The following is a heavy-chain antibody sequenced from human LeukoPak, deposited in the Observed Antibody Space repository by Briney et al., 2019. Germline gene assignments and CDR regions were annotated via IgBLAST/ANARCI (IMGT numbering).Heavy chain of an antibody. Sequence: ASVEVSCKASGYTFTSYDINWVRQATGQGLEWMGWMNPNSGNTGYAQKFQGRVTMTRNTSISTAYMELSSLRSEDTAVYYCAFSSGWYEAFDIWGQGTMVTVSS. CDR1: GYTFTSYD. D-gene: IGHD6-19*01. CDR3: AFSSGWYEAFDI. J-gene: IGHJ3*02. CDR2: MNPNSGNT. V-gene: IGHV1-8*01.